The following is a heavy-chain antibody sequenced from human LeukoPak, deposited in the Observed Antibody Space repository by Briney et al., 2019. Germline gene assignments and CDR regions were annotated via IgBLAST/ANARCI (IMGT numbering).Heavy chain of an antibody. CDR1: GYTFTGYY. V-gene: IGHV1-8*02. Sequence: GASVKVSCKASGYTFTGYYMHWVRQATGQGLQWMGWMNPNSGDTGYAQKFQGRVTMTRNTSISTAYMELSSLRSEDTAVYYCARGYSYGYNDAFDIWGQGTMVTVSS. CDR2: MNPNSGDT. D-gene: IGHD5-18*01. J-gene: IGHJ3*02. CDR3: ARGYSYGYNDAFDI.